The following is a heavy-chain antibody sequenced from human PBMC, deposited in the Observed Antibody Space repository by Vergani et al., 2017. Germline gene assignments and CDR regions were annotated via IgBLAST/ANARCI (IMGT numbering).Heavy chain of an antibody. CDR3: ARGGTGNYYYGMDV. Sequence: EVQLVESGGGLVQPGGSLRLSCAASGFTFSSYDMHWVRQATGKGLEWVSAIGTAGVTYYPGSVKGRFTISRENAKNSLYLQMNSLRAGDTAVYYCARGGTGNYYYGMDVWGQGTTVTVSS. D-gene: IGHD1-1*01. J-gene: IGHJ6*02. CDR1: GFTFSSYD. CDR2: IGTAGVT. V-gene: IGHV3-13*01.